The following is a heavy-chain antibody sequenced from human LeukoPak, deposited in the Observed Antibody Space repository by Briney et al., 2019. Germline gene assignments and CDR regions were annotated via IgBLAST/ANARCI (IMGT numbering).Heavy chain of an antibody. V-gene: IGHV3-23*01. D-gene: IGHD5/OR15-5a*01. CDR3: ASGSRFDY. J-gene: IGHJ4*02. CDR1: GFTFSTYA. CDR2: ITASGDST. Sequence: GGSLRLSCAASGFTFSTYALSWVRQSPGKALEWVSSITASGDSTFYADSVKGRFTISRDQSKNTLYLQMNSLRAEDTAMYYCASGSRFDYWGQGTLVTVSS.